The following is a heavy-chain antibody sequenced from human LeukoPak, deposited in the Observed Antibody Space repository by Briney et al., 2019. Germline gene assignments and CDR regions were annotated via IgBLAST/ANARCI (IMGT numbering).Heavy chain of an antibody. CDR1: GFNFNTYW. Sequence: GGSLRLSCAASGFNFNTYWMSWVRQAPGKGLEWVANIKQDGTERYYVDSVKGRFTISRDNAKNSLYLQMSSLRVEDTAVYFCARADTSDILTGYSDYWGQGTLVTVSS. D-gene: IGHD3-9*01. CDR2: IKQDGTER. CDR3: ARADTSDILTGYSDY. J-gene: IGHJ4*02. V-gene: IGHV3-7*04.